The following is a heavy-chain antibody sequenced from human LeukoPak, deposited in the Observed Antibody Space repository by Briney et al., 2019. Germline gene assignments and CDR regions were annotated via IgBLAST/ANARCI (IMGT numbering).Heavy chain of an antibody. CDR2: IYYSGST. D-gene: IGHD3-22*01. CDR3: ARQGVYYYDRVDY. V-gene: IGHV4-59*08. Sequence: SETLSLTCTVSGGSISSYYWSWIRQPPGKGLEWIGYIYYSGSTNYNPSLKSRVTISVDTSKNQFSLKLRSVTAADTAVYYCARQGVYYYDRVDYWGQGTLVTVSS. J-gene: IGHJ4*02. CDR1: GGSISSYY.